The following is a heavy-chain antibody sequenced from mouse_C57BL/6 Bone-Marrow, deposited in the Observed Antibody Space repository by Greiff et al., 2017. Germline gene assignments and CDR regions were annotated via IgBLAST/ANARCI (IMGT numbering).Heavy chain of an antibody. D-gene: IGHD2-4*01. CDR3: ARSHYYDFDY. J-gene: IGHJ2*01. CDR1: GFSLSTFGMG. V-gene: IGHV8-8*01. CDR2: IWWDDDK. Sequence: QVTLKVSGPGILQPSQTLSLTCSFSGFSLSTFGMGVGWIRQPSGKGLVWLAHIWWDDDKYYNPALKSWIPISKDTSKNQVFLKIANVDTAVTATYYCARSHYYDFDYWGQGTTLTVSS.